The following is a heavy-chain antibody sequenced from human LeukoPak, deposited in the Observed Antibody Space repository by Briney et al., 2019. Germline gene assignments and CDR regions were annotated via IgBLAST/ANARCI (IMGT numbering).Heavy chain of an antibody. D-gene: IGHD3-22*01. CDR2: IYPGDSDT. V-gene: IGHV5-51*01. Sequence: HGESLKISCKGSGYRFTSYWIGLLRQMPGKGLEWMGIIYPGDSDTRYSPSFQGQVTISADKSISTAYLQWSSLKASDTAMYYCASRTSGYHFDYWGQGTLVTVSS. CDR3: ASRTSGYHFDY. J-gene: IGHJ4*02. CDR1: GYRFTSYW.